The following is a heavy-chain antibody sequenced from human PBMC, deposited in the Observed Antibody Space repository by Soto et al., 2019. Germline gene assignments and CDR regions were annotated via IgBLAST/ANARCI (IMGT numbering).Heavy chain of an antibody. CDR1: GGSISSGGYY. CDR3: ARVAPGLLRFLEWSNMDV. CDR2: IYYSGST. Sequence: SETLSLTCTVSGGSISSGGYYWSWIRQHPGKGLEWIGYIYYSGSTYYNPSLKSRVTISVDTSKNQFSLKLSSVTAADTAVYYCARVAPGLLRFLEWSNMDVWGQGTTVTVSS. D-gene: IGHD3-3*01. J-gene: IGHJ6*02. V-gene: IGHV4-31*03.